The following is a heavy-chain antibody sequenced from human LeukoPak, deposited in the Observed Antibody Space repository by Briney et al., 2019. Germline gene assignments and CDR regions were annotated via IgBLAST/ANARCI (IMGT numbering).Heavy chain of an antibody. CDR3: AKVWGSAGYVFDI. J-gene: IGHJ3*02. CDR2: VRGSGSDT. D-gene: IGHD7-27*01. Sequence: GGSLRLSCAGSGFTFSSYDMSWVRQAPGKGLDRVSVVRGSGSDTNYADSVKGRFTISRDNSKNTLYLQMNSLRAEDTAIYYCAKVWGSAGYVFDIWGQGTMVTVSS. V-gene: IGHV3-23*01. CDR1: GFTFSSYD.